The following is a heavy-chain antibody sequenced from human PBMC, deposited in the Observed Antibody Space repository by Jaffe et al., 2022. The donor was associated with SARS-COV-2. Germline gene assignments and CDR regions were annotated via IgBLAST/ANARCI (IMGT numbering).Heavy chain of an antibody. CDR2: ISYDGSNK. J-gene: IGHJ2*01. Sequence: QVQLVESGGGVVQPGRSLRLSCAASGFTFSSYGMHWVRQAPGKGLEWVAVISYDGSNKYYADSVKGRFTISRDNSKNTLYLQMNSLRAEDTAVYYCAKEEWELLPSWYFDLWGRGTLVTVSS. CDR3: AKEEWELLPSWYFDL. CDR1: GFTFSSYG. D-gene: IGHD1-26*01. V-gene: IGHV3-30*18.